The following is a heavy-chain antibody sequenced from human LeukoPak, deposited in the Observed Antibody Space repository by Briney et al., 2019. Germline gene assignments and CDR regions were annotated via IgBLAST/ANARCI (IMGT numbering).Heavy chain of an antibody. CDR1: GYTFTSYY. Sequence: ATVKASCKASGYTFTSYYMHWVRQAPGQGLEWMGIINPSGGSTSYAQKFQGRVTMTRDTSTSTVYMELSSLRSEDTAVYYCARALAVAGSGFDYWGQGTLVTVSS. V-gene: IGHV1-46*01. CDR2: INPSGGST. D-gene: IGHD6-19*01. J-gene: IGHJ4*02. CDR3: ARALAVAGSGFDY.